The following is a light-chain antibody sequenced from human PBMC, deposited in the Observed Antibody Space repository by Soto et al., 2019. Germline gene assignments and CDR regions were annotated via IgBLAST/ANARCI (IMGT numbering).Light chain of an antibody. CDR2: GAS. V-gene: IGKV3-20*01. J-gene: IGKJ1*01. Sequence: EIVLTQSPGTLSLSPGERATLSCRASQTVSSNSLAWFQQKPGQPPRLLMYGASNRATGIPDRFSGSGSGSGTDYTLTINSLEPEDFAMYYCQQYISTPWTLGQGTKVDIK. CDR3: QQYISTPWT. CDR1: QTVSSNS.